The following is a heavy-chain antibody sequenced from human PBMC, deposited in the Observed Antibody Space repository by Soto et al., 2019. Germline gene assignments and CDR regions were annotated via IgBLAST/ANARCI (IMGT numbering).Heavy chain of an antibody. V-gene: IGHV1-69*05. Sequence: QVQLVQSGAEVKKPGSSVTVSCKASGGTFSSYTISWVRQAPGQGLEWMGGIIPIFGTANYAQKFQGTFTITSADATRTAYMDLTSLSSATPPAFSCARRSHRWLLLWYSDLWGRGTLVPVSS. D-gene: IGHD5-12*01. CDR2: IIPIFGTA. CDR1: GGTFSSYT. J-gene: IGHJ2*01. CDR3: ARRSHRWLLLWYSDL.